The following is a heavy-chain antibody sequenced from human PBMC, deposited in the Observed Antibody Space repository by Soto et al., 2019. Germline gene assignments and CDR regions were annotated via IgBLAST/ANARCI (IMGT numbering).Heavy chain of an antibody. D-gene: IGHD3-10*01. CDR3: ARTYYYGSGSYANWFDP. J-gene: IGHJ5*02. CDR2: IYYSGST. CDR1: GGSIRSGDYY. Sequence: QVQLQESGPALVTPSQTLSLTCTVSGGSIRSGDYYWSWIRQPPGKGLEWIGYIYYSGSTYYNPSLKSRVTISVDTSKNQFSLNLSSVTAADTAVFYCARTYYYGSGSYANWFDPWGQGTLVTVSS. V-gene: IGHV4-30-4*01.